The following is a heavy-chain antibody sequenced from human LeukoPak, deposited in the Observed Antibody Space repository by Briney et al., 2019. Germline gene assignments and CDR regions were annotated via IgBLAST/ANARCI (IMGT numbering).Heavy chain of an antibody. CDR3: ARCAGGGTTSDVFDY. J-gene: IGHJ4*02. D-gene: IGHD1-1*01. Sequence: ASVKVSCKASGYTFTSYDINWVRLAPGHGLEWMGWMNANPHNGETRHAQKFQGRVTMTANTSTRTFYMELSSLRSDDTAVYYCARCAGGGTTSDVFDYWGQGTLVTVSS. CDR1: GYTFTSYD. V-gene: IGHV1-8*01. CDR2: MNANPHNGET.